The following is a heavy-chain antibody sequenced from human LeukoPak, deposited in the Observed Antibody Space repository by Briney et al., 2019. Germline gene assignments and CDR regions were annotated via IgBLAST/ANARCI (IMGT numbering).Heavy chain of an antibody. J-gene: IGHJ4*02. CDR2: IYHSGST. Sequence: NASETLSFTCAVSGYSISSGYYWGWIRQPPGKRLEWIGTIYHSGSTYYNPSLKSRVTISVDTSKNQFSLKLSSVTAADTAVYYCATVVPAGIEYWGQGTLVTVSS. V-gene: IGHV4-38-2*01. D-gene: IGHD2-2*01. CDR1: GYSISSGYY. CDR3: ATVVPAGIEY.